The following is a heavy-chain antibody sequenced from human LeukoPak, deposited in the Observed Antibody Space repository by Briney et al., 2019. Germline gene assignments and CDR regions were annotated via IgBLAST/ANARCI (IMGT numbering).Heavy chain of an antibody. D-gene: IGHD2-15*01. CDR3: ARASVGYCSGGSCYPGVY. J-gene: IGHJ4*02. CDR1: GYTFTVYY. Sequence: ASVKVSCKASGYTFTVYYMHWVRQAPGQGLEWMGWINPNSGGTNYAQKFQGRVTMTRDTSISTAYMELSRLRSDDTAVYYCARASVGYCSGGSCYPGVYWGQGTLVTVSS. CDR2: INPNSGGT. V-gene: IGHV1-2*02.